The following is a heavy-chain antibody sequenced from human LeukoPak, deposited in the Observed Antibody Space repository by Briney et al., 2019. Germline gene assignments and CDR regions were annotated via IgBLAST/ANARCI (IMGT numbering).Heavy chain of an antibody. D-gene: IGHD3-3*01. CDR2: INPNSGGT. V-gene: IGHV1-2*06. J-gene: IGHJ5*02. CDR3: ARDSTIFGVVIQNWFDP. Sequence: GASVKVSCKASGYTFTGYYMHWVRQAPGQGLEWMGRINPNSGGTNYAQKFQGRVTMTRDTSISTAYMELSRPRSDDTAVYYCARDSTIFGVVIQNWFDPWGQGTLVTVSS. CDR1: GYTFTGYY.